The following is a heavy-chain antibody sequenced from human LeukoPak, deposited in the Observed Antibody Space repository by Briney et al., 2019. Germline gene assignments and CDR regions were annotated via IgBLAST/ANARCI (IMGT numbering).Heavy chain of an antibody. CDR1: GFTFSSYW. V-gene: IGHV3-15*01. Sequence: GGSLRLSCAASGFTFSSYWMHWVRQVPGKGLEWIGLFKSKTNGGTTDYAAPVKGRFTMSRDDSKNTLYLQMNSLKTEDTAMYYCTTEYSGSFSNWGQGILVTVSS. J-gene: IGHJ4*02. CDR2: FKSKTNGGTT. D-gene: IGHD1-26*01. CDR3: TTEYSGSFSN.